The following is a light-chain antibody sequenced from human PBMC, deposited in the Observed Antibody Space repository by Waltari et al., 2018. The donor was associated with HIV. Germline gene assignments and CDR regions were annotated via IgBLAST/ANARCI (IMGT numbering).Light chain of an antibody. CDR2: EVI. J-gene: IGLJ1*01. CDR3: SSYTSAETVV. Sequence: QSALTQPATVSGSPGQSITISCSGTSSDVGAYKYVYWYQQHPDKVPKLIIYEVIKRPSGVSNRFSGSKSGNTASLTISGLQTEDEADYYCSSYTSAETVVFGVGTRVTVL. V-gene: IGLV2-14*01. CDR1: SSDVGAYKY.